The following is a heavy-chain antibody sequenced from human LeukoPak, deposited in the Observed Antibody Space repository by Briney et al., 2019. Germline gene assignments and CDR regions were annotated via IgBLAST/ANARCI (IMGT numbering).Heavy chain of an antibody. CDR1: RFAFSSYA. V-gene: IGHV3-23*01. Sequence: GSLRLSCTASRFAFSSYAMSWVRQAPEKGLEWVSSITSSGESTWYAGSVKGQFTISRDNSKNTLYLQMNSLRAEDTAVYYCAKELNDFWSGYLKYNDAFDIWGQGTMVTVSS. CDR2: ITSSGEST. J-gene: IGHJ3*02. D-gene: IGHD3-3*01. CDR3: AKELNDFWSGYLKYNDAFDI.